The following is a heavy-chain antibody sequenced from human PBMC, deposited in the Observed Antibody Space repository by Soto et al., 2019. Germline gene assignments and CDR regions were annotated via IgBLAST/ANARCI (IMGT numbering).Heavy chain of an antibody. D-gene: IGHD7-27*01. CDR1: GYTFTGYY. Sequence: ASVKVSCKASGYTFTGYYMHWVRQAPGQGLEWMGWINPNSGGTNYAQKFQGWVTMTRDTSISTAYMELSRLRSDDTAVYYCARDLAPLKLGSDAFDIWGQGTMVTVSS. CDR2: INPNSGGT. V-gene: IGHV1-2*04. CDR3: ARDLAPLKLGSDAFDI. J-gene: IGHJ3*02.